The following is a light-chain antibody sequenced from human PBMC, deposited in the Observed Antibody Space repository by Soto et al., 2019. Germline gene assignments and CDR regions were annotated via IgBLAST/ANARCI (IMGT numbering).Light chain of an antibody. J-gene: IGKJ1*01. CDR2: ATA. CDR1: QSISAY. CDR3: QQSHATPRT. V-gene: IGKV1-39*01. Sequence: DIQMTQSPSSLSASVGDRVTITCRASQSISAYVNWDQKKPGKAPNLLISATASLQSGVPSRFSGSGSGTDFTLTISSRQPEDFATYYCQQSHATPRTFGQETKVEIK.